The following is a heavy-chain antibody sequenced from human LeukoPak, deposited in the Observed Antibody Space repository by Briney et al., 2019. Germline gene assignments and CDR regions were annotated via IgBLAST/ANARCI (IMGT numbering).Heavy chain of an antibody. Sequence: PSETLSLTCTVSGGSISSYYWSWIRQPAGKGLEWIGRIYTSGSTNYNLSLKSRVTMSVDTSKNQFSLKLSSVTAADTAVYYCARDGSQPSYYYDSSGYQPSDAFDIWGQGTMVTVSS. V-gene: IGHV4-4*07. D-gene: IGHD3-22*01. CDR2: IYTSGST. CDR3: ARDGSQPSYYYDSSGYQPSDAFDI. J-gene: IGHJ3*02. CDR1: GGSISSYY.